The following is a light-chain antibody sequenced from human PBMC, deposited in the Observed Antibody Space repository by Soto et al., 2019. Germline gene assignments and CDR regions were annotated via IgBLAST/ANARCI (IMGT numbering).Light chain of an antibody. CDR1: QSVSSN. J-gene: IGKJ4*02. V-gene: IGKV3-15*01. CDR2: GAS. Sequence: EIVMTQSPATLSVSPGERATLSCRASQSVSSNLAWYQQKPGQAPRLLIYGASTRATGMPARFSGSGSGTEFPLTISRLPSEDFAVYYCQQYNNSPLTFGGGTKVEIK. CDR3: QQYNNSPLT.